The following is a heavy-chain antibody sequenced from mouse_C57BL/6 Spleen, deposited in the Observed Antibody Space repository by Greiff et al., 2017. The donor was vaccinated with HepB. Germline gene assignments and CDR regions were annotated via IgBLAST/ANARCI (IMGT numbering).Heavy chain of an antibody. V-gene: IGHV5-17*01. CDR1: GFTFSDYG. D-gene: IGHD1-1*01. Sequence: EVKLMESGGGLVKPGGSLKLSCAASGFTFSDYGMHWVRQAPEKGLEWVAYISSGSSTIYYADTVKGRFTISRDNAKNTLFLQMTSLRSEDTAMYYCASSPYYYGSSLFAYWGQGTLVTVSA. CDR3: ASSPYYYGSSLFAY. CDR2: ISSGSSTI. J-gene: IGHJ3*01.